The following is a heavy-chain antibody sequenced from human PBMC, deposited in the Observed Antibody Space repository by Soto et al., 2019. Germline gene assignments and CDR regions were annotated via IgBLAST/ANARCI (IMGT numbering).Heavy chain of an antibody. V-gene: IGHV3-23*01. Sequence: EVKLLESGGGLAQPGGSLRLSCVGSGFTFDSYAISWVRQAPGERLQWIAAISGSAGGTDYAHSVRGRFTISRDNAKKSVHLKMDSLRVEDTAVYFCAKDTVGGYSFWSGYYSDGLDVWGQGTLVTVS. CDR1: GFTFDSYA. CDR2: ISGSAGGT. CDR3: AKDTVGGYSFWSGYYSDGLDV. J-gene: IGHJ3*01. D-gene: IGHD3-3*01.